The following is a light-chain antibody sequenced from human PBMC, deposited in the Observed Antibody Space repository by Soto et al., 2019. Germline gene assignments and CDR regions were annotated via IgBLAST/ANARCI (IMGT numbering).Light chain of an antibody. V-gene: IGKV3-11*01. CDR1: QNVDIF. J-gene: IGKJ4*01. CDR2: DAS. Sequence: EVVLTQSPATLSLSPGERATLSCRASQNVDIFLAWYQQKPGQAPRLLIYDASNRAAGIPDRFSGSGSGTDLSLTISSLEAEDFAVYYCQQRKIWPPLTFGGGTKVEIK. CDR3: QQRKIWPPLT.